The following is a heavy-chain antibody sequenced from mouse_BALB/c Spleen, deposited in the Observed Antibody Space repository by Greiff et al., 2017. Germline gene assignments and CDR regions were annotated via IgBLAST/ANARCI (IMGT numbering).Heavy chain of an antibody. Sequence: EVQLVESGGGLVKPGGSLKLSCAASGFTFSSYAMSWVRQTPEKRLEWVATISSGGSYTYYPDSVKGRFTISRDNAKNTLYLQMSSLRSEDTAMYYCARPYGSSLYWYFDVWGAGTTVTVSS. CDR1: GFTFSSYA. J-gene: IGHJ1*01. V-gene: IGHV5-9-3*01. CDR2: ISSGGSYT. CDR3: ARPYGSSLYWYFDV. D-gene: IGHD1-1*01.